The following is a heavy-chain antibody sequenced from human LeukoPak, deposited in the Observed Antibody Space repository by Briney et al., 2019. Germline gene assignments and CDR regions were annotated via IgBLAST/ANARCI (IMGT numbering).Heavy chain of an antibody. V-gene: IGHV4-39*07. CDR3: ARRGPGIVLMVYASNWFDP. Sequence: SETLSLACTVSGGSISSGDYYWSWIRQPPGKGLEWIGEINHSGSTNYNPSLKSRVTISVDTSKNQFSLKLSSVTAADTAVYYCARRGPGIVLMVYASNWFDPWGQGTLVTVSS. D-gene: IGHD2-8*01. CDR1: GGSISSGDYY. J-gene: IGHJ5*02. CDR2: INHSGST.